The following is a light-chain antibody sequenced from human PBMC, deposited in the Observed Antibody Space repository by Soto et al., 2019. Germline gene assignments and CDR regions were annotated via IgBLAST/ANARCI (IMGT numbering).Light chain of an antibody. CDR2: HVT. V-gene: IGLV2-14*01. Sequence: QSVLTQPASMSGSLGQSITISCSGTSSDVGAYNYVSWYQQYPGKAPKLMIYHVTDRPSGVSNRFSGSQSGNTASLTISGLQAEDEADYYCCSYTTSNTFVFGTGTKVTVL. J-gene: IGLJ1*01. CDR3: CSYTTSNTFV. CDR1: SSDVGAYNY.